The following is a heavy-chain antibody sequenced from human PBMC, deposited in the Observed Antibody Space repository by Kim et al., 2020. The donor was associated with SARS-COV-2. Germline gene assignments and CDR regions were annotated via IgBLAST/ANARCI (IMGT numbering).Heavy chain of an antibody. CDR3: AEGDSSGWVGQNYGMDV. Sequence: GGSLRLSCAASGFTFSSYSMNWVRQAPGKGLEWVSSISSSSSYIYYADSVKGRFTISRDNAKNSLYLQMNSLRAEDTAVYYCAEGDSSGWVGQNYGMDVWGQGTTVTVSS. D-gene: IGHD6-19*01. V-gene: IGHV3-21*01. CDR2: ISSSSSYI. CDR1: GFTFSSYS. J-gene: IGHJ6*02.